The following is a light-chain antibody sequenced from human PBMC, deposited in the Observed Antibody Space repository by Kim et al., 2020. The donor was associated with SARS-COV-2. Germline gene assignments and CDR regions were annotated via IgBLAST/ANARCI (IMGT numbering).Light chain of an antibody. J-gene: IGLJ2*01. Sequence: PGEAARMTCGRNNIGDKSVRWYQQKTGQAPVLVISYDSDRPSGIPERFSGSNSGNTATLIISRVEAGDEADYYCHLWDSSSDHVVFGGGTQLTVL. CDR1: NIGDKS. CDR2: YDS. CDR3: HLWDSSSDHVV. V-gene: IGLV3-21*04.